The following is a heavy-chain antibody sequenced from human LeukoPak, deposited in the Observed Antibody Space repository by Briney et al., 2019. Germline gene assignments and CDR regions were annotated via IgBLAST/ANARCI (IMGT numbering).Heavy chain of an antibody. CDR3: AKGDYGDFLYYFNY. V-gene: IGHV3-30-3*01. Sequence: PGGSLRLSCAASAASGFTFSSYAFHWVRQAPGKGLEWVAVISYGGNNKYYADSVRGRFTISRDNSKNTLFLQMNSLRSEDMAIYYCAKGDYGDFLYYFNYWGQGTLVTVSS. J-gene: IGHJ4*02. CDR2: ISYGGNNK. D-gene: IGHD4-17*01. CDR1: GFTFSSYA.